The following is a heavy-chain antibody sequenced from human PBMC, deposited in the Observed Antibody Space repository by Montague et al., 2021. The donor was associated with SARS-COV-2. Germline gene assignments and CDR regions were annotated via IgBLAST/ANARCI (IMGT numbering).Heavy chain of an antibody. CDR1: GFTFSSYS. Sequence: SLRLSCAASGFTFSSYSMNWVRQAPGKGLEWVSSISSSSSYIYYADSVKGRFTISRDNATNSLYLQMNSLRAEDTAVYYCARSHELWFGENPQGPGAFDIWGQGTMVTVSS. V-gene: IGHV3-21*01. CDR3: ARSHELWFGENPQGPGAFDI. D-gene: IGHD3-10*01. CDR2: ISSSSSYI. J-gene: IGHJ3*02.